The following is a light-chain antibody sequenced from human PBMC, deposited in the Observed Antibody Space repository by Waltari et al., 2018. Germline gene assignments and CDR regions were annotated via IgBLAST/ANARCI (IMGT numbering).Light chain of an antibody. Sequence: QSALTQPPSASGSPGQSVTISCTGTSSDVGGYNFVSWYQHRPGKLPRPIVYEVNPRPSGVPYRFSGSKSGNTASLTVSGLQAEDEADYYCSAHGGTNSYYVFGTGTTVTVL. J-gene: IGLJ1*01. CDR3: SAHGGTNSYYV. CDR1: SSDVGGYNF. CDR2: EVN. V-gene: IGLV2-8*01.